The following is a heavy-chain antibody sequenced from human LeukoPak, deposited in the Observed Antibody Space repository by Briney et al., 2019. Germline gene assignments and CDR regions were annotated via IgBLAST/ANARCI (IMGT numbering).Heavy chain of an antibody. CDR3: ATRPGGVVR. V-gene: IGHV4-34*01. Sequence: PSETLSLTCAVYGGSFSGYYWSWIRQPPGKGLEWIGEINHSGSTNYNPPLKSRVTISVDTFKNQFSPKLSSVTAADTAVYYCATRPGGVVRWGQGTLVTVSS. CDR2: INHSGST. D-gene: IGHD3-22*01. CDR1: GGSFSGYY. J-gene: IGHJ4*02.